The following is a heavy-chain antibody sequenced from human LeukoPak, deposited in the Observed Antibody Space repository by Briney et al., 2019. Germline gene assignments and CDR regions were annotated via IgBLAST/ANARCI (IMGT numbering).Heavy chain of an antibody. CDR1: GFTFRSHW. CDR3: ARDTGYSFAD. J-gene: IGHJ4*02. CDR2: ITSDGSST. D-gene: IGHD5-18*01. Sequence: GGSLRLSCAASGFTFRSHWMHWVCQVPGKGLVWVSRITSDGSSTSYADSVKGRFTISRDNAKNTLYLQMNSLRAEDTAVYYCARDTGYSFADWGQGTLVTVSS. V-gene: IGHV3-74*01.